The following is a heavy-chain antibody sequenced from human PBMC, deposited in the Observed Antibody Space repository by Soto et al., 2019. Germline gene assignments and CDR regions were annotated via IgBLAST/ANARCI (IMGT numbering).Heavy chain of an antibody. CDR2: ISYNGST. J-gene: IGHJ4*02. Sequence: QLQLQESGPGLVKPSETLSLTCSVSGGSINSSNFYWGWIRQPPGKGLEWIGTISYNGSTYNKPSLKSRVTISVDTSKNLFSLSLTSVTAADTAMYYCARLRPFDYWGQGALVTVSS. CDR1: GGSINSSNFY. CDR3: ARLRPFDY. V-gene: IGHV4-39*01.